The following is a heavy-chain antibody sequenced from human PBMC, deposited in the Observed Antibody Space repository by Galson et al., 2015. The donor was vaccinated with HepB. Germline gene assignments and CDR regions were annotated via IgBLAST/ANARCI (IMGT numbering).Heavy chain of an antibody. CDR3: VKDSAGYYGSGTLS. Sequence: SLRLSCAASGFTFSSYAMHWVRQAPGKGLEYVSAISSNGGSTYYADSVKGRFTISRDNSKNTLYLQMSSLRAEDTAVYYCVKDSAGYYGSGTLSWGQGTLVTVSS. D-gene: IGHD3-10*01. CDR2: ISSNGGST. CDR1: GFTFSSYA. V-gene: IGHV3-64D*06. J-gene: IGHJ5*02.